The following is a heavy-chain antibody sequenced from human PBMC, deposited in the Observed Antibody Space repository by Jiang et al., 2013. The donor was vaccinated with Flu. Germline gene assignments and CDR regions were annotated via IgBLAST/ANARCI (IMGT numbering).Heavy chain of an antibody. CDR1: GYSFTDYY. J-gene: IGHJ6*02. V-gene: IGHV1-2*02. Sequence: GAEVKKPGASVKVSCKASGYSFTDYYMHWVRQAPGQGLEWMGCINPNGGGTNYAQKFQGRVTMTRDTSISTVYMELSRLRSDDTAVYYCATSRGHYYYGMDVWGQGTTVTVSS. CDR3: ATSRGHYYYGMDV. D-gene: IGHD6-6*01. CDR2: INPNGGGT.